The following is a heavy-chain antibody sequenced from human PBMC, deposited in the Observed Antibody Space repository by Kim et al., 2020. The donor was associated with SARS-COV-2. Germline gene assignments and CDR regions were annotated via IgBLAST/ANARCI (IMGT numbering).Heavy chain of an antibody. Sequence: ASVKVSCKASGYTFTSYGISWVRQAPGQGLEWMGWISAYNGNTNYAQKLQGRVTMTTDTSTSTAYMELRSLRSDDTAVYYCARQSRGWFGESKHLYGMDVWGQGTTVTVSS. CDR1: GYTFTSYG. CDR2: ISAYNGNT. J-gene: IGHJ6*02. CDR3: ARQSRGWFGESKHLYGMDV. D-gene: IGHD3-10*01. V-gene: IGHV1-18*01.